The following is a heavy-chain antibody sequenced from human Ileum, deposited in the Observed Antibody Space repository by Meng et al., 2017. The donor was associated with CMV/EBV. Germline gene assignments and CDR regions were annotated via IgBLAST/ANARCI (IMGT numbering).Heavy chain of an antibody. CDR2: ARNKANSYTT. V-gene: IGHV3-72*01. J-gene: IGHJ4*02. Sequence: GESLKISCAASGFTFSDHFMDWVRQAPGKGLEWVGRARNKANSYTTEYAASVKGRFTIPRDDSKNSLYLQMNSLKTEDTAVYYCARGYPDGVYFDYWGQGTLVTVSS. D-gene: IGHD1-1*01. CDR1: GFTFSDHF. CDR3: ARGYPDGVYFDY.